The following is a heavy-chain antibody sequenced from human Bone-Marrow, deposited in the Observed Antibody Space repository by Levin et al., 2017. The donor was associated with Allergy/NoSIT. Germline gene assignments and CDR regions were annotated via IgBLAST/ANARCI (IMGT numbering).Heavy chain of an antibody. V-gene: IGHV3-11*06. Sequence: GGSLRLSCAASGFTFSDYYMTWIRQAPGKGLQWVSYITSGGDFTNNADSVKGRFTISRDNTKNSLYLQMNGLRGDDTAVYYCARVRPGVRGRDFWGQGVLVSVSS. J-gene: IGHJ4*02. CDR3: ARVRPGVRGRDF. CDR2: ITSGGDFT. CDR1: GFTFSDYY. D-gene: IGHD2-2*01.